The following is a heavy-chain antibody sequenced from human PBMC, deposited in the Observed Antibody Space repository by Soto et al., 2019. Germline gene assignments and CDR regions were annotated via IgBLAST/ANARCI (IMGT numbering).Heavy chain of an antibody. CDR1: GGSISSYY. J-gene: IGHJ6*02. V-gene: IGHV4-59*01. CDR2: IYYSGST. Sequence: PSETLSLTCTVSGGSISSYYRSWIRQPPGKGLEWIGYIYYSGSTNYNPSLKSRVTISVDTSKNQFSLKLSSVTAADTAVYYCARVNFGYYYGMDVWGQGTTVTVSS. CDR3: ARVNFGYYYGMDV. D-gene: IGHD3-16*01.